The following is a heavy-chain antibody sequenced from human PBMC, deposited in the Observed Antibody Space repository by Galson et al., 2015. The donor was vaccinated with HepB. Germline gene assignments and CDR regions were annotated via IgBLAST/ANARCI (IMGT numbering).Heavy chain of an antibody. CDR1: GFTFSSYW. CDR3: ARTQGYDYGYPYYFDY. V-gene: IGHV3-7*03. J-gene: IGHJ4*02. Sequence: SLRLSCAASGFTFSSYWMSWVRQAPGKGLEWVANIKQDGSEKDYVDSVKGRFTISRDNAKNSLFLQMSSLRAGDTAVYYCARTQGYDYGYPYYFDYWGQGTLVTVSS. CDR2: IKQDGSEK. D-gene: IGHD5-18*01.